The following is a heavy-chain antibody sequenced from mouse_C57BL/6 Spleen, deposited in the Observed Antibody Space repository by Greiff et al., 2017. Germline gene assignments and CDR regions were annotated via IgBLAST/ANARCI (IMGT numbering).Heavy chain of an antibody. D-gene: IGHD2-5*01. Sequence: VQLQQSGTVLARPGASVKMSCKTSGYTFTSYWMHWVQQRPGQGLEWIGAIYPGNSDTSYTQTFKGKAKLTAVTSASTAYMELSRLTNEDSAVNYCTRGSNYYAMDYWGQGTSVTVSS. V-gene: IGHV1-5*01. CDR3: TRGSNYYAMDY. CDR2: IYPGNSDT. J-gene: IGHJ4*01. CDR1: GYTFTSYW.